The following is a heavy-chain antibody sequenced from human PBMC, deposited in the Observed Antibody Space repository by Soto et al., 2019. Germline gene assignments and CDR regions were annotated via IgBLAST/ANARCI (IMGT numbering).Heavy chain of an antibody. CDR1: GGTFSSYT. CDR3: AKDPKSFGHGYFDY. V-gene: IGHV1-69*04. D-gene: IGHD3-16*01. CDR2: IIPILGIA. J-gene: IGHJ4*02. Sequence: ASVKVSCKASGGTFSSYTISWVRQAPGQGLEWMGRIIPILGIANYAQKFQGRVTITADKSTSTAYMELSSLRSEDTAVYYCAKDPKSFGHGYFDYWGQGTLVTVSS.